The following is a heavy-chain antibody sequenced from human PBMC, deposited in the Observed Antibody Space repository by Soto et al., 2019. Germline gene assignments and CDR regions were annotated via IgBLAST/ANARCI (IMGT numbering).Heavy chain of an antibody. CDR2: IYYSGST. J-gene: IGHJ4*02. V-gene: IGHV4-39*01. CDR3: ARHRGYYDILTGYYTELNFDY. CDR1: GGSISSSSYY. D-gene: IGHD3-9*01. Sequence: SETLSLTCTVSGGSISSSSYYWGWIRQPPGKGLEWIGSIYYSGSTYPNPSLKSRVTISVDTSKNQFSLKLSSVTAADTAVYYCARHRGYYDILTGYYTELNFDYWGEGTLVTVSS.